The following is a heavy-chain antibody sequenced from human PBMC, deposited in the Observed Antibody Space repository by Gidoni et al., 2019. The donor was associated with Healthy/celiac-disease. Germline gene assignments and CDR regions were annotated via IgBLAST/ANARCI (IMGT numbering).Heavy chain of an antibody. CDR3: ASPNVKISTPRPFDI. J-gene: IGHJ3*02. CDR1: GGSISRSSYY. V-gene: IGHV4-39*01. D-gene: IGHD2-2*01. Sequence: QLQLQESGPGLVKPSETLSLTCTVPGGSISRSSYYWGWLRQPPGKGLEWIGSIYYSGSTYYNPSLKSRVTISVDTSKNQFSLKLSSVTAADTAVYYCASPNVKISTPRPFDIWGQGTMVTVSS. CDR2: IYYSGST.